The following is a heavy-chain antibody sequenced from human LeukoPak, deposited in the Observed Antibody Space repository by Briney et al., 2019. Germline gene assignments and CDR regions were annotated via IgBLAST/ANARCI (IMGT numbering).Heavy chain of an antibody. CDR3: AVFAYGSDYFPGDY. Sequence: KDSRKGPRYTLPHYWIGSVRPMLEKGLEWMGIIYHGDSNKRYSPSFHGHVTNSADKSISTAYLQWSSLKASDTAMEYCAVFAYGSDYFPGDYWGQGTLVTVSS. D-gene: IGHD3-22*01. CDR2: IYHGDSNK. V-gene: IGHV5-51*01. CDR1: RYTLPHYW. J-gene: IGHJ4*02.